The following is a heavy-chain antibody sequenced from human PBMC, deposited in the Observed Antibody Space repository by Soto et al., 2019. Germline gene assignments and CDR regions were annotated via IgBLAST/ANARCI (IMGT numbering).Heavy chain of an antibody. J-gene: IGHJ6*02. CDR3: ARCIAARLYYYYGMDV. Sequence: KASETLSLTCTVSGGSISSSSYYWGWIRQPPGKGLEWIGSIYYSGSTYYNPSLKSRVTISVDTSKNQFSLKLSSVTAADTAVYYCARCIAARLYYYYGMDVWGQGTTVTV. V-gene: IGHV4-39*01. CDR2: IYYSGST. CDR1: GGSISSSSYY. D-gene: IGHD6-6*01.